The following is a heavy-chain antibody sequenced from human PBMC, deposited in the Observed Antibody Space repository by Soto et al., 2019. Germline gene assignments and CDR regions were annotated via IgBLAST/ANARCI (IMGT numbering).Heavy chain of an antibody. V-gene: IGHV3-15*01. CDR1: EFTFSNAW. CDR2: IKSKTDGGTT. D-gene: IGHD5-12*01. J-gene: IGHJ6*03. CDR3: TTEHSGYDYYYFYYSMDV. Sequence: EVQLVESGGGLVKPEGSLRLSCAASEFTFSNAWMSWVRQAPGKGLEWVGRIKSKTDGGTTDYAAPVKGRFTISRDDSKNTLYLQMNSLKTEDPAVYYCTTEHSGYDYYYFYYSMDVWGKGTTVTVSS.